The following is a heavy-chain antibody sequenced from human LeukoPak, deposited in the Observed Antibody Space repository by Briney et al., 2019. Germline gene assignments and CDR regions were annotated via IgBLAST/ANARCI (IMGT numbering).Heavy chain of an antibody. J-gene: IGHJ4*02. CDR1: GFTVSSNH. D-gene: IGHD3-16*01. CDR3: TTSWPKVREGDQ. Sequence: GGSLRLSCAASGFTVSSNHMSWVRQAPGKGLEWVSVIYSGGSTYYADSVKGRFTISRDNSKDTLFLHMSSLRVEDTAVYYCTTSWPKVREGDQWGQGTLVTVS. V-gene: IGHV3-53*01. CDR2: IYSGGST.